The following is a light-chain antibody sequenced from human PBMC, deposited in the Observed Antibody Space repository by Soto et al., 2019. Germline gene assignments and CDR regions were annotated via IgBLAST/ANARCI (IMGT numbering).Light chain of an antibody. J-gene: IGKJ2*01. Sequence: MEMTEPRQCVPVSVGQPISISFSSSQSLVHIDGNTYLKWFHQRPGQSPRRLIYKVSSRDSGVPDRFSGSGSGTEYTLELRTVEAEDVGVYFYMQPSPAAYTFGRGTKVDIK. CDR1: QSLVHIDGNTY. CDR2: KVS. V-gene: IGKV2-30*02. CDR3: MQPSPAAYT.